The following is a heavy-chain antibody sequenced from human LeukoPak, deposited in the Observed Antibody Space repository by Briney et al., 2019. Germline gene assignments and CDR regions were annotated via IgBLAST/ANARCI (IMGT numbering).Heavy chain of an antibody. J-gene: IGHJ5*02. CDR3: AKDRDWNYVGDWFDP. D-gene: IGHD1-7*01. Sequence: GASLRLSCAASGFTFSSYAMSWVRQAPGKGLEWVSAISGSGGSTYYADSVKGRFTISRDNSENTLYLQMNSLRAEDTAVYYCAKDRDWNYVGDWFDPWGQGTLVTVSS. CDR1: GFTFSSYA. V-gene: IGHV3-23*01. CDR2: ISGSGGST.